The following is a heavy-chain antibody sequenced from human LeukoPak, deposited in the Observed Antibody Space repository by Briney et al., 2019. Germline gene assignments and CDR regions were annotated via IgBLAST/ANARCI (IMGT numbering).Heavy chain of an antibody. CDR1: GFTFNSYW. J-gene: IGHJ4*02. Sequence: GGSLRLSCAASGFTFNSYWMSWVRQAPGKGLEWVANINRDGSEKYYVDSVKGRFTISRDNAKNSLYLQMNGLRAEDTAVYYCARDWDYWGQGTLVTVSS. V-gene: IGHV3-7*01. CDR2: INRDGSEK. CDR3: ARDWDY.